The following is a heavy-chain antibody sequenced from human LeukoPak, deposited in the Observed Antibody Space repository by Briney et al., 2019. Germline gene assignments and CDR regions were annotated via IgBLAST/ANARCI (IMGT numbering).Heavy chain of an antibody. V-gene: IGHV3-23*01. CDR3: ARHLATSGSYPLDY. CDR2: ICGNAACT. CDR1: GFTFINYA. D-gene: IGHD2-15*01. J-gene: IGHJ4*02. Sequence: GGSLRLSCAASGFTFINYAMSWVRQAPGRGLQWVSVICGNAACTYYADSVKGRFIISRDNSKNTMYLYLQMNSLRAEDTAVYYCARHLATSGSYPLDYWGQGTPVTVSS.